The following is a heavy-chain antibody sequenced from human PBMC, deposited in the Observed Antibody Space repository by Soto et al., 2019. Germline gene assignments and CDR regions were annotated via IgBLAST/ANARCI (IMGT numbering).Heavy chain of an antibody. V-gene: IGHV1-2*02. CDR3: ARVAGYSSSWVDY. D-gene: IGHD6-13*01. CDR1: GHTFTGYY. CDR2: INPNSGGT. J-gene: IGHJ4*02. Sequence: ASVKVSCKASGHTFTGYYMHWVRQAPGQGLEWMGWINPNSGGTKFAQKFQGRVTMTRETSITTAYMELSRLRVDDTAVYYCARVAGYSSSWVDYWGQGTLVPVSS.